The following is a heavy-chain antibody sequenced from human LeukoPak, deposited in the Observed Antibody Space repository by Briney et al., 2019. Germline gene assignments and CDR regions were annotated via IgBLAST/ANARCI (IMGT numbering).Heavy chain of an antibody. CDR2: IDPGDSYT. CDR1: GYSFTSYW. J-gene: IGHJ3*02. D-gene: IGHD2-2*01. V-gene: IGHV5-10-1*01. CDR3: ATSPRGYCSSTSCYVSRYAFDI. Sequence: GESLRISCKGSGYSFTSYWISWVRQMPGKGLEWMGRIDPGDSYTNYSPSFQGHVTISADKSISTAYLQWSSLKASDTAMYYCATSPRGYCSSTSCYVSRYAFDIWGQGTMVTVSS.